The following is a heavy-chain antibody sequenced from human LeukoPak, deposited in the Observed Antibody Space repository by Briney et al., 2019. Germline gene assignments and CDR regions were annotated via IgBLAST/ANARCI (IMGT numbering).Heavy chain of an antibody. V-gene: IGHV3-74*01. CDR2: INSDGSST. CDR3: ARDREIAAGNFFDP. CDR1: GFTFSNYW. D-gene: IGHD6-13*01. J-gene: IGHJ5*02. Sequence: TGGSLRLSCAASGFTFSNYWMHWVRQAPGKGLVWVSHINSDGSSTTYADSVKGRFTISRDNAKNTLYLQMNNLRAEDTAVYSCARDREIAAGNFFDPWGQGTPVTVSS.